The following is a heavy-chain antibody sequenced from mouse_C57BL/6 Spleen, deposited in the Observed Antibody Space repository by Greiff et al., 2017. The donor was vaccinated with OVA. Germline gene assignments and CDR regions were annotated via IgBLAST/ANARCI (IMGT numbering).Heavy chain of an antibody. CDR1: GFNIKDDY. D-gene: IGHD2-1*01. CDR2: IDPENGDT. J-gene: IGHJ2*01. Sequence: EVQRVESGAELVRPGASVKLSCTASGFNIKDDYMHWVKQRPEQGLEWIGWIDPENGDTEYASKFQGKATITADTSSNTAYLQLSSLTSEDTAVYYCTRGGYYGNYHYFDYWGQGTTLTVSS. CDR3: TRGGYYGNYHYFDY. V-gene: IGHV14-4*01.